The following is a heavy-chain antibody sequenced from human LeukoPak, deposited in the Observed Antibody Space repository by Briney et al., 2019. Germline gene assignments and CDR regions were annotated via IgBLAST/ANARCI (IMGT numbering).Heavy chain of an antibody. CDR3: AKVPKYCGGDCYSYIDY. V-gene: IGHV3-23*01. CDR1: GFTVSSYA. Sequence: TGGSLRLSCAASGFTVSSYAMTWVRQAPGKGLEWVSIISGSGTTTFYADSVRGRFTVSRDNSKNTLYLQMNTLRAEDTAVYYCAKVPKYCGGDCYSYIDYWGQGTLVTVSS. J-gene: IGHJ4*02. D-gene: IGHD2-21*02. CDR2: ISGSGTTT.